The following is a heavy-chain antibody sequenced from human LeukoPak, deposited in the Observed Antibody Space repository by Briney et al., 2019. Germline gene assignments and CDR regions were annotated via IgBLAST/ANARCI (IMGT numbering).Heavy chain of an antibody. CDR2: IIPIFGTA. CDR1: GGTFSSYA. D-gene: IGHD2-2*02. V-gene: IGHV1-69*05. Sequence: VASVKVSCKASGGTFSSYAISWVRQAPGQGLEWMGGIIPIFGTANYAQKFQGRVTITTDESTSTAYMELSSLRSEDTAVYYCASFLMDIVVVPAAIRQNWFDPWGQGTLVTVSS. CDR3: ASFLMDIVVVPAAIRQNWFDP. J-gene: IGHJ5*02.